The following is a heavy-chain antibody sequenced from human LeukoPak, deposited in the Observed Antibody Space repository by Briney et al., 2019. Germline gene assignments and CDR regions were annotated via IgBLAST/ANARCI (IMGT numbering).Heavy chain of an antibody. CDR2: IYYSGST. V-gene: IGHV4-59*01. D-gene: IGHD3-10*01. CDR3: ARVFGSGSYYTAPDYYYYMDV. Sequence: SETLSLTCTVSGGSISSYYWSWIRQPPGKGLEWIGYIYYSGSTNYNPSLKSRVTISVDTSKNQFSLKLSSVTAADTAVYYCARVFGSGSYYTAPDYYYYMDVWGKGTTVTISS. J-gene: IGHJ6*03. CDR1: GGSISSYY.